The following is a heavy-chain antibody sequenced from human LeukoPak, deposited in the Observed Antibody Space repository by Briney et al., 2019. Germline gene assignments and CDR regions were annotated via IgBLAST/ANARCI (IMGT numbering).Heavy chain of an antibody. Sequence: GASVKVSCTTSGYTFTDYGITWVRQAPGQGLEWMGWIRNDNGNREYAQKIQGRVSMTRDTSTSTAYMELRSLISDDTAVYYCARVTTVTTSPWSWGPKKIGQEVNWFDPWGQGTLVTVSS. J-gene: IGHJ5*02. V-gene: IGHV1-18*01. CDR3: ARVTTVTTSPWSWGPKKIGQEVNWFDP. D-gene: IGHD4-17*01. CDR1: GYTFTDYG. CDR2: IRNDNGNR.